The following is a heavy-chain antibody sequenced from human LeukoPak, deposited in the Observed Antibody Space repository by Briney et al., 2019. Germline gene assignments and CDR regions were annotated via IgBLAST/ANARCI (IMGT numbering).Heavy chain of an antibody. Sequence: SETLSLTCAVYGGSFSDYYWSWIRQPPGKGLEYIGEINHSGITNYNPSLMSRVTISVDTSKNQFSLKLSSVTAADTAVYYCARRGFKGYCSDGSCYSRQPIWFDPWGQGTLVTVSS. V-gene: IGHV4-34*01. D-gene: IGHD2-15*01. CDR2: INHSGIT. CDR1: GGSFSDYY. J-gene: IGHJ5*02. CDR3: ARRGFKGYCSDGSCYSRQPIWFDP.